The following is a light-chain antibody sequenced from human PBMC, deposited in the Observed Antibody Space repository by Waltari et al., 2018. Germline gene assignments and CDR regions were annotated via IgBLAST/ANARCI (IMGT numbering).Light chain of an antibody. CDR1: SSDVGGYNY. CDR3: SSYTSSTLVV. CDR2: DVS. J-gene: IGLJ2*01. Sequence: QSSLPQPASVSGFHGPSITIPCTGTSSDVGGYNYVYWYQQHPGKAPKLMIYDVSNRPSGVSNRFSGSKSGNTASLTISGLQAEDEGNYYCSSYTSSTLVVFGGGTNLTVL. V-gene: IGLV2-14*03.